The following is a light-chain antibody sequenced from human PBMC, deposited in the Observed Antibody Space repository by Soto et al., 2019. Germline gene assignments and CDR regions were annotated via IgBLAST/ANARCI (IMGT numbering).Light chain of an antibody. CDR1: HSVNSH. Sequence: IVMTHCPATLSVYQGERATLSCRASHSVNSHVAWYQQKPGQAPRLLLYGASTRATGIPVRFSGSGFGTEFTLTSSSLQSEDIAVYYCQQYKNLHLFGQVTRLEFK. J-gene: IGKJ5*01. CDR2: GAS. CDR3: QQYKNLHL. V-gene: IGKV3-15*01.